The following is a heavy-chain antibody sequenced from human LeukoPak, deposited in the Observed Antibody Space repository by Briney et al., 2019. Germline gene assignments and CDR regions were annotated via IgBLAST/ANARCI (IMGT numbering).Heavy chain of an antibody. CDR1: GFTFSNYA. Sequence: GGSLRLSCVASGFTFSNYAMSWVRQAPGKGLEWVSAITGSGGITYYADSVKGRFTISRDNSKNTLYLQMNSLRAEDTAVYYCAKDQLTTEYYYGMDVWGQRTTVTVSS. CDR2: ITGSGGIT. V-gene: IGHV3-23*01. D-gene: IGHD3-3*01. J-gene: IGHJ6*02. CDR3: AKDQLTTEYYYGMDV.